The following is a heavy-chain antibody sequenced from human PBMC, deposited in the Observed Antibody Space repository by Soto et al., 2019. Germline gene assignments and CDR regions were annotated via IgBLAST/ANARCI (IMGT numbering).Heavy chain of an antibody. CDR1: DGSFTGFH. V-gene: IGHV4-34*01. D-gene: IGHD3-3*01. CDR3: ARGVPFGHYSMDV. J-gene: IGHJ6*02. CDR2: IKHSGST. Sequence: SETLSLTCAVYDGSFTGFHWTWIRRPPGKWLEWIGEIKHSGSTNYNPSLTRRVTISVDTSKNQFSLKLNSVTAADTAVYYCARGVPFGHYSMDVWGQGTTVNVSS.